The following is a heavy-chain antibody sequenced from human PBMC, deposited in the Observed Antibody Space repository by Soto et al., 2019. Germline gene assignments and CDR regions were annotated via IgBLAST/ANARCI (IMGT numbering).Heavy chain of an antibody. Sequence: QVQLVESGGGVVQPGRSLRLSCAASGFTFSSYAMHWVRQAPGKGLEWVAVISYDGSNKYYADSVKGRFTISRDNSKNTLYLQMNSLRAEDTAVYYCAREGELLGDYWGQGTLVTVSS. D-gene: IGHD1-26*01. J-gene: IGHJ4*02. CDR1: GFTFSSYA. V-gene: IGHV3-30-3*01. CDR2: ISYDGSNK. CDR3: AREGELLGDY.